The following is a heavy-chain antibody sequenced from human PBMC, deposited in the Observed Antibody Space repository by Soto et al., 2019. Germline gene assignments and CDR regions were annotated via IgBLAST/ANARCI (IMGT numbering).Heavy chain of an antibody. V-gene: IGHV6-1*01. CDR3: ARGSSDIVVVVAATGGIRFDP. D-gene: IGHD2-15*01. CDR1: GDSVSSNSAA. CDR2: TYYRSKWYN. Sequence: PSQTLSLTCAISGDSVSSNSAAWNWIRQSPSRGLEWLGRTYYRSKWYNDYAVSVKSRITINPDTSKNQFSLQLNSVTPEDTAVYYCARGSSDIVVVVAATGGIRFDPWGQGTLVTVSS. J-gene: IGHJ5*02.